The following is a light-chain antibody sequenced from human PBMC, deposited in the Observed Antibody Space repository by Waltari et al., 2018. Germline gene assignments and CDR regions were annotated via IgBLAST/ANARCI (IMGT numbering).Light chain of an antibody. Sequence: DIQMTQSPSSLSASVGDRVTITCRASQSITRYLNWYQQKPGKAPKLLIYTTSTLQSDIPSRFSGSGSGTDFTLTISSLQAEDVAVYYCQHYYSTPLAFGGGTKVEIK. V-gene: IGKV1-39*01. CDR3: QHYYSTPLA. CDR1: QSITRY. J-gene: IGKJ4*01. CDR2: TTS.